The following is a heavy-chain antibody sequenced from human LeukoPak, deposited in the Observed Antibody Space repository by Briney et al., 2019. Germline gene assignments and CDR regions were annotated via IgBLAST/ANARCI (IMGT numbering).Heavy chain of an antibody. Sequence: GESLRLSCAASGFTFSNYWMHWVRQAPGKGLVWVSRINTDGSSTSYADSVKGRFTISRDNAKNTLYLQMNSLSAADTAVYYCARTRLGPYYFDYWGQGTLVTVSS. CDR3: ARTRLGPYYFDY. CDR1: GFTFSNYW. J-gene: IGHJ4*02. CDR2: INTDGSST. D-gene: IGHD7-27*01. V-gene: IGHV3-74*01.